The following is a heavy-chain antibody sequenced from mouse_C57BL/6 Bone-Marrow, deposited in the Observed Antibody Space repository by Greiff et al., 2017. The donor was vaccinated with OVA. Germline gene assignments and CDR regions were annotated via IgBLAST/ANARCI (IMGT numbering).Heavy chain of an antibody. CDR3: ASDCGYSYYFDY. V-gene: IGHV1-58*01. Sequence: EVQLQQSGAELARPGASVKMSCKTSGYTFTSYGMNWVKQRPGQGLEWIGYIYLGNGYTYYNEKFKGKATLTSDTSSSTAYMQISSLTSEDSAIYFCASDCGYSYYFDYWGQGTTLTVSS. D-gene: IGHD2-13*01. CDR1: GYTFTSYG. CDR2: IYLGNGYT. J-gene: IGHJ2*01.